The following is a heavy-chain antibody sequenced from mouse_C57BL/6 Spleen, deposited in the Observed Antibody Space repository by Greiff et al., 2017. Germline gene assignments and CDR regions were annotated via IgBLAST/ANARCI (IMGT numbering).Heavy chain of an antibody. J-gene: IGHJ2*01. CDR2: IYPGSGNT. CDR3: ARDSSVHFDF. D-gene: IGHD3-2*02. Sequence: VQLQQSGPELVKPGASVKISCKASGYTFTDYYINWVKQRPGQGLEWIGCIYPGSGNTKYNEKFKVKATLTVATSSSTADMQLSSLTSEDSAVYFCARDSSVHFDFWGQGTTLTVSS. CDR1: GYTFTDYY. V-gene: IGHV1-84*01.